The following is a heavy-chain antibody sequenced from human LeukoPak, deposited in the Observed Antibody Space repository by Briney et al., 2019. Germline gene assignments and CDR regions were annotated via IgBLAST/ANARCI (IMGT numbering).Heavy chain of an antibody. J-gene: IGHJ4*02. CDR1: GFTFNSYA. Sequence: GGSLRFSCAASGFTFNSYAMSWVRQAPRERLQWVSGISDSGGNTYYADSVRGRFTISRDNSKNTLYLQMNSLRAEDTAVYYCARHRSSWLIDYWGQGTLVTVSS. CDR3: ARHRSSWLIDY. CDR2: ISDSGGNT. V-gene: IGHV3-23*01. D-gene: IGHD6-6*01.